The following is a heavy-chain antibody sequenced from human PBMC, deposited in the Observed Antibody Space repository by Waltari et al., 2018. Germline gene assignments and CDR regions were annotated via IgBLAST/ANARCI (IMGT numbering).Heavy chain of an antibody. Sequence: QVQLQQWGAGLLKPSETLSLTCAVYGGSFSGYYWSWIRQPPGKGLEWIGEINHSGVTNYNPSRKCRVTISVDTSKNQFSLKLSSGTAADTAVDYCARGPWRLERSFDYWGQGTLVTVSS. CDR1: GGSFSGYY. CDR3: ARGPWRLERSFDY. CDR2: INHSGVT. J-gene: IGHJ4*02. D-gene: IGHD1-1*01. V-gene: IGHV4-34*01.